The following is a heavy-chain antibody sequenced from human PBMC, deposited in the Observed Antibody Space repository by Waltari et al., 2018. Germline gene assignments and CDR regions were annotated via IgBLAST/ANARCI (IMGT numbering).Heavy chain of an antibody. Sequence: QVQLVQSGAEVKKPGSSVKVSCKASGGTFSSYSISWVRQAPGQGLEWMGGIIPIFGTANYAQKFQGRVTITADESTSTAYMELSSLRSEDTAVYYCARNYYDSSGYYDMGHWFDPWGQGTLVTVSS. V-gene: IGHV1-69*01. CDR3: ARNYYDSSGYYDMGHWFDP. D-gene: IGHD3-22*01. CDR2: IIPIFGTA. CDR1: GGTFSSYS. J-gene: IGHJ5*02.